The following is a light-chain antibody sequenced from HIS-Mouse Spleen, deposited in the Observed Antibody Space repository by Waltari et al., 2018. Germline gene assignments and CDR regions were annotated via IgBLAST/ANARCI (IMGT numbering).Light chain of an antibody. CDR3: QSYDSSLSGWV. CDR1: SSNIGAGYD. J-gene: IGLJ3*02. V-gene: IGLV1-40*01. CDR2: CNS. Sequence: QSVLTQPPSVSGAPGQRVTISCTVSSSNIGAGYDVHWYQQLPGTAPKLLIYCNSNRPSGVPDRFSGSKSGTSASLAITGLQAEDEADYYCQSYDSSLSGWVFGGGTKLTVL.